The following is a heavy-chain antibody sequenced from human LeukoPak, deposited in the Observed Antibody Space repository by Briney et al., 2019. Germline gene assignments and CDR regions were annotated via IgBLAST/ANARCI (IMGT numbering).Heavy chain of an antibody. CDR2: IYARGGT. CDR1: GDSISTIY. D-gene: IGHD2-2*01. CDR3: ARRCSSTSCPLDY. V-gene: IGHV4-4*09. Sequence: SETLSLTCTVSGDSISTIYWTWIRQPPGKELEWVWHIYARGGTSYNPSLKSRLTISVDKSKNQFSLKLSSVTAADTAVYYCARRCSSTSCPLDYWGQGTLVTVSS. J-gene: IGHJ4*02.